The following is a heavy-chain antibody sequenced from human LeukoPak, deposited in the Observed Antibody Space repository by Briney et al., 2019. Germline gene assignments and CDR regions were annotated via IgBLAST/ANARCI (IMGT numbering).Heavy chain of an antibody. V-gene: IGHV1-69*05. J-gene: IGHJ4*02. Sequence: SVKVSCKASGGTFSSYAISWVRQAPGQGLEWMGRIIPIFGTANYAQKFQGRVTITTDESTSTAYMELSSLRSEDTAAYYCARDRRDGYNYFFDYWGQGTLVTVSS. CDR1: GGTFSSYA. D-gene: IGHD5-24*01. CDR3: ARDRRDGYNYFFDY. CDR2: IIPIFGTA.